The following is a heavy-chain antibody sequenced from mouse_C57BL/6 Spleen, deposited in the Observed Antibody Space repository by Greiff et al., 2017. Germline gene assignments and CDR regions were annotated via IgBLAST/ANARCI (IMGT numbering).Heavy chain of an antibody. J-gene: IGHJ4*01. CDR1: GYAFSSSW. CDR3: AREAYYYGSSPMDY. D-gene: IGHD1-1*01. Sequence: QVQLQQSGPELVKPGASVKISCKASGYAFSSSWMNWVKQRPGKGLEWIGRIYPGDGDTNYNGKFKGKATLTADKSSSTAYMQLSSLTSEDSAVYFCAREAYYYGSSPMDYWGQGTSVTVSS. CDR2: IYPGDGDT. V-gene: IGHV1-82*01.